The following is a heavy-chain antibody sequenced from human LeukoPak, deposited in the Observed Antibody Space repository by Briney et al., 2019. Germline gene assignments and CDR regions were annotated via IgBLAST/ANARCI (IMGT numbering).Heavy chain of an antibody. CDR2: ISGSGGST. Sequence: GGSLRLSCAASGFTFSSFAMGWVRQAPGKGLEWVSDISGSGGSTYYADSVRGRFTISRDNSKNTLYLQMNSLRAEDTAVYYCAKDEGSGSYTDYWGQGTLVTVSS. J-gene: IGHJ4*02. CDR3: AKDEGSGSYTDY. CDR1: GFTFSSFA. D-gene: IGHD1-26*01. V-gene: IGHV3-23*01.